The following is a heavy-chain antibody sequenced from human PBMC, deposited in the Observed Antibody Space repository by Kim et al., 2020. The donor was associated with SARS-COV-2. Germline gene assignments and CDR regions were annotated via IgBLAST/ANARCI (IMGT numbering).Heavy chain of an antibody. D-gene: IGHD1-1*01. CDR2: IYYSGST. CDR3: ARCGWNTADGFDY. CDR1: GGSISSSSYY. Sequence: SETLSLTCTVSGGSISSSSYYWGWIRQPPGKGLEWIGSIYYSGSTYYNPSLKSRVTISVDTSKNQFSMKLSSVTAADTAGYYCARCGWNTADGFDYWGQG. J-gene: IGHJ4*02. V-gene: IGHV4-39*01.